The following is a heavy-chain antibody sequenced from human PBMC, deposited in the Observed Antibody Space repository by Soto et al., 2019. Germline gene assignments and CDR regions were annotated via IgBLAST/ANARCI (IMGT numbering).Heavy chain of an antibody. CDR1: GYTFTSYA. J-gene: IGHJ5*02. V-gene: IGHV1-3*01. Sequence: QVQLVQSGAEVKKPGASVKVSCKASGYTFTSYAMHWVRQAPGQRLEWMGWINAGNGNTKYSQKFQGRVTITRDTAASTAYMELSILRSEDTAVYYCARDRWFDPWGQGTLVTVSS. CDR3: ARDRWFDP. CDR2: INAGNGNT.